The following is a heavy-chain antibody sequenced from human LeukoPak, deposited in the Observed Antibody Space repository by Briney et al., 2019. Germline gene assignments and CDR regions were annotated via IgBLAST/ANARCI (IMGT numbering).Heavy chain of an antibody. D-gene: IGHD3-22*01. J-gene: IGHJ4*02. CDR2: IYTGGTT. Sequence: GGSLRLSCAVSGFTVSSNYMSWVRQAPGKGLEWVSVIYTGGTTYYADSVKGRFTISRDNSKNTLYLQMNSLRAEDTALYYCARDGDDTSGYFSPFDYWGQGTLVTVSS. CDR1: GFTVSSNY. CDR3: ARDGDDTSGYFSPFDY. V-gene: IGHV3-53*01.